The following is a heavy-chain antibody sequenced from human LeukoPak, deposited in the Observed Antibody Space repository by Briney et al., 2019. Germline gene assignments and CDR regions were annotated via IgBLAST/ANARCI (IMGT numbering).Heavy chain of an antibody. V-gene: IGHV4-38-2*02. CDR2: FYYDGTT. CDR1: GFSISSGYY. CDR3: YYGLGSLGSRGY. D-gene: IGHD3-10*01. J-gene: IGHJ4*02. Sequence: PSETLSLTCTVSGFSISSGYYWGWIRQPPGKGLEWIGNFYYDGTTYNNPSLKSRATISVDTSKNQFSLKLNSVTAADTAVYYCYYGLGSLGSRGYWGQGTLVTVSS.